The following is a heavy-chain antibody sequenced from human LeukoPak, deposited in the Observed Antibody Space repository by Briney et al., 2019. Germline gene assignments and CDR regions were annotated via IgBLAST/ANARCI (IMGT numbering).Heavy chain of an antibody. CDR1: GFTFSSYA. J-gene: IGHJ4*02. Sequence: PGGSLRLSCAASGFTFSSYAMHWVRQAPGKGLEYVSAISSNGGSTYYANSVKGRFTISRDNSKNTLYLQMGSLRAEDMAVYYCARSLAAAGTGFDYWGQGTLVTVSS. V-gene: IGHV3-64*01. CDR3: ARSLAAAGTGFDY. D-gene: IGHD6-13*01. CDR2: ISSNGGST.